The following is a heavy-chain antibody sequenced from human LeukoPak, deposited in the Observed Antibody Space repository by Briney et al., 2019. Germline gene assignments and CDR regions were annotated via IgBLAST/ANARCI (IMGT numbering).Heavy chain of an antibody. V-gene: IGHV3-23*01. CDR1: GFTFSSYG. D-gene: IGHD5-12*01. J-gene: IGHJ4*02. CDR3: AKDDSGYALRNRYYFDY. CDR2: ISGSGGST. Sequence: GGSLRLSCAASGFTFSSYGMSWVRQAPGKGLEWVSAISGSGGSTYYADSVKGRFTISRDNSKNTLYLQMNSLRAEDTAVYYCAKDDSGYALRNRYYFDYWGQGTLVTVSS.